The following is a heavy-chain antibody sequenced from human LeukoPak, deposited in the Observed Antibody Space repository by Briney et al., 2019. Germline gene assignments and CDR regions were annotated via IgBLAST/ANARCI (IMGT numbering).Heavy chain of an antibody. D-gene: IGHD1-1*01. CDR3: VNEVGTYYYGMDV. Sequence: PGGSLRLSCSASGXTFSSYAMHWVRQAPGKGLEYVSAISSNGGSTYYADSVKGRFTISRDNSRNTLYLQMSSLRAEDTAVYYCVNEVGTYYYGMDVWGQGTTVTVSS. V-gene: IGHV3-64D*06. J-gene: IGHJ6*02. CDR1: GXTFSSYA. CDR2: ISSNGGST.